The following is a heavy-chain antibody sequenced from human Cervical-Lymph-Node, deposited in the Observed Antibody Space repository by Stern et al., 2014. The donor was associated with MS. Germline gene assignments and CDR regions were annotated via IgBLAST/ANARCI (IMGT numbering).Heavy chain of an antibody. D-gene: IGHD4-17*01. V-gene: IGHV1-2*06. Sequence: QLVQSGAEVKKPGASVKVSCKASGYIFTAYYIHWVRQAPGKGLAWMGRLNPSSGDTDFAQRFQGRVTLTRDTSITTAYLELTKLTSDDTAIYYCARSITVTPLEYWGQGTLVTVSS. CDR2: LNPSSGDT. CDR3: ARSITVTPLEY. J-gene: IGHJ4*02. CDR1: GYIFTAYY.